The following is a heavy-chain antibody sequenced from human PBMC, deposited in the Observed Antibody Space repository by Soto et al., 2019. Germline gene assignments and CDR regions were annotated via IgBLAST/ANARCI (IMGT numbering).Heavy chain of an antibody. D-gene: IGHD5-18*01. V-gene: IGHV1-46*03. J-gene: IGHJ4*02. Sequence: GASVKVSCKASGYTFTSYYMHWVRQAPGQGLEWMGIINPSGGSTSYAQKFQGRVTMTRDTSTSTVYMELSSLRSEDTAVYYCARGGTAMVKSDDYYFDYWGQGTLVTVSS. CDR1: GYTFTSYY. CDR2: INPSGGST. CDR3: ARGGTAMVKSDDYYFDY.